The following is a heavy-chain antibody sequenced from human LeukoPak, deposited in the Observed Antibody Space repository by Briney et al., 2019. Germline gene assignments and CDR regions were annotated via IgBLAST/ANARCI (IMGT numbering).Heavy chain of an antibody. J-gene: IGHJ4*02. CDR2: IVYDGSDK. D-gene: IGHD1-26*01. V-gene: IGHV3-30*18. CDR1: GFTFSSYG. CDR3: AKEVVGATQPLYYFDF. Sequence: GGSLRLSCAASGFTFSSYGMHWVRQAPGKGLEWAAVIVYDGSDKYYADSVKGRFTISRDNSKNTLYLQMNSLRAEDTAVYYCAKEVVGATQPLYYFDFWGQGTLVAVSS.